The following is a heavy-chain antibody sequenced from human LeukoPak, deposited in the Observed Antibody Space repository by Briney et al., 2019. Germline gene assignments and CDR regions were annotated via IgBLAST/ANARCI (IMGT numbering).Heavy chain of an antibody. D-gene: IGHD1-14*01. V-gene: IGHV1-46*01. Sequence: ASVKVSCKASGYTFTNYYIHYVRQAPGQGLEWMGMINPSGGSTSYPQKFQGRVTMTRDMSTSTVYMELSSLRSEDTAIYYCARNSDSGLDYWGQGTLVAVSS. CDR1: GYTFTNYY. J-gene: IGHJ4*02. CDR2: INPSGGST. CDR3: ARNSDSGLDY.